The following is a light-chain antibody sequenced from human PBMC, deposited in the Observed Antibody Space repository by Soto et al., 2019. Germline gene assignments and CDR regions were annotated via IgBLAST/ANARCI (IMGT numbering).Light chain of an antibody. CDR3: QQYKNWLA. Sequence: EIVMTQSPATLSVSPGERVTVSGRASQSGSSNFAWYQQKPGQAPRLLIYAASTRATGLPARFSGSGSGTEFTLTISSLQSEDSAVYYCQQYKNWLAFGGGTKVEI. J-gene: IGKJ4*01. CDR1: QSGSSN. CDR2: AAS. V-gene: IGKV3-15*01.